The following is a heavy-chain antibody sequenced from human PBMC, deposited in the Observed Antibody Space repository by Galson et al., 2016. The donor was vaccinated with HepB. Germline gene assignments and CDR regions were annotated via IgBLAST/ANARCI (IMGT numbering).Heavy chain of an antibody. CDR1: GFTFNTYA. J-gene: IGHJ4*02. D-gene: IGHD2-21*01. CDR2: ISNSGSTT. V-gene: IGHV3-23*01. CDR3: AKEFVATGAVVGDY. Sequence: RLSCAASGFTFNTYAMSWVRQAPGKGLEWVSAISNSGSTTYYADSVKGRFAISRDNSKNTLYLQMNSLRVEDTALYYCAKEFVATGAVVGDYWGQGTLVTGSS.